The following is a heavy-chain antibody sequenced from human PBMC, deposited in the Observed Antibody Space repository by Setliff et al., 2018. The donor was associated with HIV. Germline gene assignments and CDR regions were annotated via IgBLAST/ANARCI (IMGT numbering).Heavy chain of an antibody. V-gene: IGHV1-8*01. CDR1: GSTFNNYD. CDR2: MNLNSDVA. J-gene: IGHJ6*04. D-gene: IGHD3-10*01. CDR3: ARGKGVRGVIITGGLDV. Sequence: ASVKVSCKSSGSTFNNYDIIWLRQAIGQGLEWLGWMNLNSDVAGYAPGFHDRLTMTRSTSMDTTNLELRSLRSEDTAVYSCARGKGVRGVIITGGLDVWGKGTTVTVSS.